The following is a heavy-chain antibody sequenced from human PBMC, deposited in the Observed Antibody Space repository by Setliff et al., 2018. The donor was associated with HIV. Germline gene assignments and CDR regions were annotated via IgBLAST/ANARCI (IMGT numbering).Heavy chain of an antibody. Sequence: GGSLRLSCIASGFSFNNYYMTWVRQAPGRGLEWVGRIKNRPAGGTTEYAAPVKGRFTISRDDSKNLAYLQMNSLKIEDTALYFCSINSPLSSWGQGTLVTVSS. CDR3: SINSPLSS. J-gene: IGHJ4*02. D-gene: IGHD6-6*01. CDR1: GFSFNNYY. V-gene: IGHV3-15*01. CDR2: IKNRPAGGTT.